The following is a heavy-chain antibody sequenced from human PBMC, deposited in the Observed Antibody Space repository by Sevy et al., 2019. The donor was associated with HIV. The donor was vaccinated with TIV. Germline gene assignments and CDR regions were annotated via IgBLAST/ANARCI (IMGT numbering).Heavy chain of an antibody. D-gene: IGHD3-10*01. J-gene: IGHJ4*02. V-gene: IGHV3-21*06. CDR2: ISGLSNYI. CDR3: ARGPPDGSYDYFDS. Sequence: GGSLRLSCAASGFTFSSYNMNWVRQAPGKGLEWVSSISGLSNYIYYADSMKGRFTISRDNAKNTLNLQMNSLRGDDTAVYFCARGPPDGSYDYFDSWGQGILDTVSS. CDR1: GFTFSSYN.